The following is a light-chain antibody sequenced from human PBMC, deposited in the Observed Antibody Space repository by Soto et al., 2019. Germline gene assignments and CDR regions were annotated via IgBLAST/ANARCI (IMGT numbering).Light chain of an antibody. J-gene: IGLJ1*01. CDR1: SSDVGGYNY. V-gene: IGLV2-14*01. CDR2: EVS. Sequence: QSVLTQPASVSGSPGQSITISCTGTSSDVGGYNYVSWYQQHPGKAPKLMIYEVSNRPSGVSNRFSGSKSGNTASLTISGLQDEDEADYYCSSYTSSSNFYVFGTGTQVTVL. CDR3: SSYTSSSNFYV.